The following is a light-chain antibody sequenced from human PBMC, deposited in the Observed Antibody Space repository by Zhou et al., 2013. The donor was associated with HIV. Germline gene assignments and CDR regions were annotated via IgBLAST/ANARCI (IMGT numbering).Light chain of an antibody. Sequence: DAVMTQSPLSLPVTLGQPASISCRSSQSLAHSDGNTYLNWFQQRPGQSPRRLIHKVSNRDSGVPDRFTGSGSGADFTLKISRVEAEDVGIYYCMQCTHWPPTFGQGTKVEV. CDR1: QSLAHSDGNTY. CDR2: KVS. V-gene: IGKV2-30*02. J-gene: IGKJ1*01. CDR3: MQCTHWPPT.